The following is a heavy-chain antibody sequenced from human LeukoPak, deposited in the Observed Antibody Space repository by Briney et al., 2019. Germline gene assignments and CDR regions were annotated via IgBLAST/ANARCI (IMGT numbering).Heavy chain of an antibody. V-gene: IGHV3-7*01. J-gene: IGHJ4*02. Sequence: GGSLRLSCAASGFTFSSSWMHWVRQAPGKGLEWVSNIKQDGSEIYYLDSVKGRFTISRDNAKNLVYLQMSSLRVEDTALYYRVTMSAPGWGQGTLVTVSS. CDR1: GFTFSSSW. CDR2: IKQDGSEI. CDR3: VTMSAPG.